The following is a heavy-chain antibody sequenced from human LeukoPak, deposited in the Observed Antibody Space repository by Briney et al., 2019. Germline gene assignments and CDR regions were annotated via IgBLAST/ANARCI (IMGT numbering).Heavy chain of an antibody. CDR1: GGSISSGGYY. D-gene: IGHD2-2*01. V-gene: IGHV4-31*03. J-gene: IGHJ4*02. CDR3: ARVWGVVPAAISDY. CDR2: IYYNGST. Sequence: PSQTLSLTCTVSGGSISSGGYYWSWIRQHPGKGLEWIGYIYYNGSTYYNPSLKSRVTISVDTSKNQFSLKLSSVTAADTAVYYCARVWGVVPAAISDYWGQGTLVTVSS.